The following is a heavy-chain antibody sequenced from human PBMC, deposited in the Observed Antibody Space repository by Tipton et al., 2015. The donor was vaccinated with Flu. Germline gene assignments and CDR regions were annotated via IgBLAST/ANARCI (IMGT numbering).Heavy chain of an antibody. D-gene: IGHD6-19*01. V-gene: IGHV3-9*01. CDR3: AKAVAGTFDY. Sequence: QLVQSGGGLVQPGRSLRLSCAASGFTFDDYAMHWVRQAPGKGLEWVSGISWNSGSIGYADSVKGRFTISRDNAKNSLYLQMNSLRAEDTALYYCAKAVAGTFDYWGQGTLVTVSS. CDR2: ISWNSGSI. J-gene: IGHJ4*02. CDR1: GFTFDDYA.